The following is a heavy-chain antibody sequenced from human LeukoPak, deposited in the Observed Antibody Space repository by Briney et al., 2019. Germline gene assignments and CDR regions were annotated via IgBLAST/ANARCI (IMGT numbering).Heavy chain of an antibody. D-gene: IGHD3-3*01. Sequence: SETLSLTCTVSGDSINNNNYYWGWIRQPPGKGLEWIGNIYYNGRTYYSPSLKSRGTISVDTSNNQFSLKLSSVTAADTAVYYCARITDRTIFGEIMHGFDIWGQGTPVTVSS. J-gene: IGHJ3*02. V-gene: IGHV4-39*01. CDR1: GDSINNNNYY. CDR2: IYYNGRT. CDR3: ARITDRTIFGEIMHGFDI.